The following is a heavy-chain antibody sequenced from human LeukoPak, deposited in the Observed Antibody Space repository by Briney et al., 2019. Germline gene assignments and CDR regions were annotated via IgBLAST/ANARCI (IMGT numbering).Heavy chain of an antibody. Sequence: GASVKVSCKASGGTFSSYAISWVRQAPGQGLEWMGRIIPILGIANYAQKFQGRVTITADKSTSTAYMELSSLRSEDTAVYYCARAPSLILMVYADDAFDIWGQGTMVTVSS. V-gene: IGHV1-69*04. CDR2: IIPILGIA. D-gene: IGHD2-8*01. J-gene: IGHJ3*02. CDR3: ARAPSLILMVYADDAFDI. CDR1: GGTFSSYA.